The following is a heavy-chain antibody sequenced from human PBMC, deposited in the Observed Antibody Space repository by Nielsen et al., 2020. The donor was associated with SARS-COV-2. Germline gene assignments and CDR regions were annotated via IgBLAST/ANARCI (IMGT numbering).Heavy chain of an antibody. Sequence: SETLSLTCTVSGGSISSGGYYWSWIRQHPGKGLEWIGYIYYSGSTYYNPSLKSRVTISVDTSKNQFSLKLSSVTAADTAVYYCARSYYYDSSGYRAFDIWGQRTMVTVSS. CDR3: ARSYYYDSSGYRAFDI. J-gene: IGHJ3*02. CDR2: IYYSGST. V-gene: IGHV4-31*03. CDR1: GGSISSGGYY. D-gene: IGHD3-22*01.